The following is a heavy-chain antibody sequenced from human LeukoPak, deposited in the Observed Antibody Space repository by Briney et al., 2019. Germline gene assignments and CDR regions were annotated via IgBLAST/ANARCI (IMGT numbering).Heavy chain of an antibody. Sequence: SGPTLVKPPQTLTLTCTFSGFSLSTSGVGVGWIRQPPGKALEWLALIYWNDDKRYSPSLKSRLTITKDTSKNQVVLTMTNMDPVDTATYYCAHSPNYDILTGFDYWGQGTLVTVSS. CDR1: GFSLSTSGVG. D-gene: IGHD3-9*01. CDR2: IYWNDDK. J-gene: IGHJ4*02. CDR3: AHSPNYDILTGFDY. V-gene: IGHV2-5*01.